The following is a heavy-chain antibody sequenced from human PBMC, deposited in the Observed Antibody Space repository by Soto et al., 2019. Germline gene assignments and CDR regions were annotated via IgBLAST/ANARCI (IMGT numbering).Heavy chain of an antibody. CDR1: GGTFSSYA. CDR3: ARDKLGGDPGWFDP. Sequence: SVKVSCKASGGTFSSYAISWVRQAPGQGLEWMGGIIPIFGTANYAQKFQGRVTITADESTSTAYMELSSLRSEDTAVYYCARDKLGGDPGWFDPWGQGTLVTVSS. J-gene: IGHJ5*02. D-gene: IGHD2-21*02. V-gene: IGHV1-69*13. CDR2: IIPIFGTA.